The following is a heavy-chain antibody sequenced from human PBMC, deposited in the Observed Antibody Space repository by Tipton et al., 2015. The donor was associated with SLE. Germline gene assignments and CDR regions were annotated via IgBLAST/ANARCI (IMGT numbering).Heavy chain of an antibody. CDR2: ITRRGKT. Sequence: TLSLTCAVHDGSLSNYYWSWFRRPPGRGLEWIGEITRRGKTNYNPSLKSPVTISADTSKNQFSLKLTSVTAADTAVYYCARDPKYWGQGTLVIVSS. V-gene: IGHV4-34*01. CDR1: DGSLSNYY. J-gene: IGHJ4*02. CDR3: ARDPKY.